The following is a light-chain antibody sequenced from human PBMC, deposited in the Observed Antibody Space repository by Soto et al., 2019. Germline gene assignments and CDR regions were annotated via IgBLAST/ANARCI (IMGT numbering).Light chain of an antibody. Sequence: QSVLTQPASVSGSPGQSITISCTGTSSDVGHYNLVSWYQQHPGKAPKLMIFEGSKRPSGVSNRFSGSKSGNTASLTISGLHAEDEADYYCCSYVGSDVMIFGGGTKLTVL. CDR2: EGS. CDR3: CSYVGSDVMI. CDR1: SSDVGHYNL. V-gene: IGLV2-23*01. J-gene: IGLJ2*01.